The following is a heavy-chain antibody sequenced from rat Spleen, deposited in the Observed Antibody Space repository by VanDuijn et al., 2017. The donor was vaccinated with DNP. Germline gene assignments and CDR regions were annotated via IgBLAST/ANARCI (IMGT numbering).Heavy chain of an antibody. J-gene: IGHJ4*01. CDR3: VRVRSTGIDYGLDA. Sequence: EVQLVESGGDLVRPGRSLKLSCVASGFTFNSYWMTWIRQVPGKGLEWVASISSSGGSNYYPDSVKGRFTISRDNAKDTRYLQMNSLRSEDTAPYYCVRVRSTGIDYGLDAWGQGTSVTVSS. V-gene: IGHV5-31*01. D-gene: IGHD1-9*01. CDR1: GFTFNSYW. CDR2: ISSSGGSN.